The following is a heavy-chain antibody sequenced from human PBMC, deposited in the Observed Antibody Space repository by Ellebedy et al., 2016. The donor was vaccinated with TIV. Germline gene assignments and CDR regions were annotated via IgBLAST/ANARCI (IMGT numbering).Heavy chain of an antibody. CDR2: IRSKAYGGTT. D-gene: IGHD3-3*01. V-gene: IGHV3-49*03. J-gene: IGHJ4*02. CDR1: GFTFGDYA. Sequence: GGSLRLXXTASGFTFGDYAMSWFRQAPGKGLEWVGFIRSKAYGGTTEYAASVKGRFTISRDDSKSIAYLQMNSLKTEDTAVYYCTRGPTVRFLEWLLAPRDFDYWGQGTLVTVSS. CDR3: TRGPTVRFLEWLLAPRDFDY.